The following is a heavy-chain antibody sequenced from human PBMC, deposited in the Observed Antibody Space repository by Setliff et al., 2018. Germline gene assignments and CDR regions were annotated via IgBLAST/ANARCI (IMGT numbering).Heavy chain of an antibody. CDR3: ARNRVALYDAFDI. D-gene: IGHD5-12*01. J-gene: IGHJ3*02. CDR2: IHPSNSDT. CDR1: GYSFTDYW. Sequence: GESLKLSCKGSGYSFTDYWIGWARQMPGEGLEWMGIIHPSNSDTVYSPSFQGQVTISADRSITTAYLQWSSLKASDTAIYYCARNRVALYDAFDIWGQGTMVTVSS. V-gene: IGHV5-51*01.